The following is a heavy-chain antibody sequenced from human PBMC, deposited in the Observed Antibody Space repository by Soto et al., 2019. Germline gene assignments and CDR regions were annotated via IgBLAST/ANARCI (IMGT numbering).Heavy chain of an antibody. CDR2: IGTAGDT. J-gene: IGHJ6*02. D-gene: IGHD3-22*01. CDR3: ARDHAKYYYDSGGFGMDV. V-gene: IGHV3-13*01. CDR1: GFTFSIYV. Sequence: GGSLRLSCAASGFTFSIYVMHWVRQATGKGLEWVSAIGTAGDTYYPGSVKGRFTISRENAKNSLYLQMNSLRAEDTAVYYCARDHAKYYYDSGGFGMDVWGQGTTVTVSS.